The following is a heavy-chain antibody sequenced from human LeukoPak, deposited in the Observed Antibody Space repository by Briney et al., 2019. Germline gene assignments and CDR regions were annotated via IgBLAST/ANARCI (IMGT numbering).Heavy chain of an antibody. CDR3: AKDGYYDSSAYYYVRYFDL. CDR2: MSGSGGST. Sequence: GGSLRLSCAASGFTFSRNSMSWVRQAPGRGLEWVSAMSGSGGSTYYADSVKGRFTTSRDNSKNTLYLQMNSLRAEDTAVYYCAKDGYYDSSAYYYVRYFDLWGRGTLVTVSS. V-gene: IGHV3-23*01. J-gene: IGHJ2*01. D-gene: IGHD3-22*01. CDR1: GFTFSRNS.